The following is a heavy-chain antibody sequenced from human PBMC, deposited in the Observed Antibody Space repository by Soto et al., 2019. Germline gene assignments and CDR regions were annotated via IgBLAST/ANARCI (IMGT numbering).Heavy chain of an antibody. D-gene: IGHD6-13*01. J-gene: IGHJ6*02. V-gene: IGHV4-34*01. CDR2: INHSGST. Sequence: SETLSLTCAVYGGSFSGYYWSWIRQPPGKGLEWIGEINHSGSTNYNPSLKSRVTISVDTSKNQFSLKLSSVTAADTAVYYCARGPGIAAAGTYYYYYGMDVWGQGTTVTVSS. CDR3: ARGPGIAAAGTYYYYYGMDV. CDR1: GGSFSGYY.